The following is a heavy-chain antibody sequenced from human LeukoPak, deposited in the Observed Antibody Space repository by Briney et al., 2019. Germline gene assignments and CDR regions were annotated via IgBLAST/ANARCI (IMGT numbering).Heavy chain of an antibody. CDR3: ASIVGATLDAFDI. CDR2: ISSSSSYI. D-gene: IGHD1-26*01. V-gene: IGHV3-21*01. CDR1: GFTFSSYS. J-gene: IGHJ3*02. Sequence: EGSLRLSCAASGFTFSSYSMNWVRQAPGKGLEWVSSISSSSSYIYYADSVKGRFTISRDNAKNPLYLQMNSLRAEDTAVYYCASIVGATLDAFDIWGQGTMVTVSS.